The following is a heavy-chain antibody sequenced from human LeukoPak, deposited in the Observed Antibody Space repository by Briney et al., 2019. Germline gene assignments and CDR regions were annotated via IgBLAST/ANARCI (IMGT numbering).Heavy chain of an antibody. Sequence: PSQTLSLTCTVSGGSISSGDYYWSWIRQPPGKGLEWIGYIYYSGSTSYNPSLKSRVTILVDTSKNQFSLKLSSMTAADTAVYYCARDRVTIFGVVPDAFDIWGQGTMVTVSS. J-gene: IGHJ3*02. V-gene: IGHV4-30-4*08. CDR1: GGSISSGDYY. D-gene: IGHD3-3*01. CDR3: ARDRVTIFGVVPDAFDI. CDR2: IYYSGST.